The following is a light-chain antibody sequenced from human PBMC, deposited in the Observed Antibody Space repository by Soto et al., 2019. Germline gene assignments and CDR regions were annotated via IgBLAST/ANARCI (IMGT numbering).Light chain of an antibody. Sequence: TQSPSAMSASVGDRVTITCRASQAISHYLAWFHQRPGKVPKRLIYGASTLQSGVPSRFSGSGSGTEFTLTISSLQPDDFATYYCQQYNSYWTFGQGTKVDI. CDR3: QQYNSYWT. J-gene: IGKJ1*01. CDR2: GAS. V-gene: IGKV1-17*03. CDR1: QAISHY.